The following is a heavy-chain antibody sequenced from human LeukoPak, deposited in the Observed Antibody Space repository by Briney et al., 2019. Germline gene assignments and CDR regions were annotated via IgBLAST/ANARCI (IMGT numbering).Heavy chain of an antibody. J-gene: IGHJ4*02. CDR3: ARVSVGAGPFFDY. V-gene: IGHV4-59*01. D-gene: IGHD1-26*01. CDR1: GGSISSYY. Sequence: SSETLSLTCTVSGGSISSYYWSWVRQPPGKGLEWMGYIYYRWSTNYHPSLKSRVTISVDTSKNQFSLKLSSVTAADTAVYYCARVSVGAGPFFDYWGQGTLVTVSS. CDR2: IYYRWST.